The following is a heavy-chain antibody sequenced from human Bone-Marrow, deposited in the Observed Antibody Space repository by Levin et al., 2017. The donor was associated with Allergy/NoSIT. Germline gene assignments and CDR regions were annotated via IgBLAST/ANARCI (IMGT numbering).Heavy chain of an antibody. J-gene: IGHJ6*03. CDR3: ARERVPVAMEAYFYYMDV. CDR2: VAEYGSEI. D-gene: IGHD2-2*01. V-gene: IGHV3-7*03. CDR1: GFIFTRNW. Sequence: GGSLRLSCAASGFIFTRNWMTWVRQAPGKGLEWVASVAEYGSEIYYVDSVKGRFTISRDNAKNSLSLQMNSLRVEDTAVYYCARERVPVAMEAYFYYMDVWGKGTTVTVSS.